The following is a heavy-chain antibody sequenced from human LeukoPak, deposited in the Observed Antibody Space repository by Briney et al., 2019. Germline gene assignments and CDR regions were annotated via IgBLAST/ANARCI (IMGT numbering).Heavy chain of an antibody. CDR3: ATGDYYSNLDY. V-gene: IGHV1-24*01. CDR2: FDPEDGET. J-gene: IGHJ4*02. Sequence: ASVKVSCKASGYSFKTYDIYWLRQATGQGLEWMGGFDPEDGETIYAQKFQGRVTMTKDTSTDTAYMELSSLRSEDTAVYYCATGDYYSNLDYWGQGTLVTVSS. D-gene: IGHD4-11*01. CDR1: GYSFKTYD.